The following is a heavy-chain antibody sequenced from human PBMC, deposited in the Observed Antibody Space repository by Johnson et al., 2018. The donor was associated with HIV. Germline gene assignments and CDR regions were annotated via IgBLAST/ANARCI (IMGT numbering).Heavy chain of an antibody. CDR3: ARDGGGLDHDAFDI. CDR2: ILYDGSNK. V-gene: IGHV3-30*14. J-gene: IGHJ3*02. D-gene: IGHD3/OR15-3a*01. CDR1: RFTFSSYA. Sequence: QVQLVESGGGVVQPGRSLRLSCVASRFTFSSYAMHWVRQAPGKGLEWVAVILYDGSNKYYADSVKGRFTISRDNSKNTLYLQMNSLRAEDTAVYYCARDGGGLDHDAFDIWGQGTMVTVSS.